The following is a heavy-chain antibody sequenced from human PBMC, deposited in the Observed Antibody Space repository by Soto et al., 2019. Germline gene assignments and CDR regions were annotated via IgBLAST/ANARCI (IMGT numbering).Heavy chain of an antibody. Sequence: QITLKESGRTLVKPTQTLTLTCSFSGFSLTTRGVGVGWIRQPPGKALEWLALIYWDDDKRYSPSLKSRLTITKDTSKNQVVLTMSKVYPVDTGTYYCTHGSGFSWGQGTLVTVSS. J-gene: IGHJ5*02. D-gene: IGHD3-3*01. CDR2: IYWDDDK. V-gene: IGHV2-5*02. CDR3: THGSGFS. CDR1: GFSLTTRGVG.